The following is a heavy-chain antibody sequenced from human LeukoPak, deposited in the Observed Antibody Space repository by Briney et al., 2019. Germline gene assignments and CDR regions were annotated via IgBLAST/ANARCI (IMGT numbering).Heavy chain of an antibody. CDR1: GGSISSYY. CDR3: ARGAQAWQLVPFGF. D-gene: IGHD6-13*01. CDR2: IYYSGST. J-gene: IGHJ4*02. Sequence: PSETLSLTCTVSGGSISSYYWTWIRQPPGKGLEWIGYIYYSGSTNYNPSLKSRVTISVDTSKNQFSLKLSSVTAADTAVYYCARGAQAWQLVPFGFWGQGALVAVSP. V-gene: IGHV4-59*01.